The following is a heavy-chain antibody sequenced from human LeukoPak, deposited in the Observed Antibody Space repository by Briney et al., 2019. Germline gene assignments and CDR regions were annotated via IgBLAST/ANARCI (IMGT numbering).Heavy chain of an antibody. CDR3: ARTIAAANFDY. CDR2: IKQDGSEK. J-gene: IGHJ4*02. D-gene: IGHD6-13*01. CDR1: GLTFSNYA. Sequence: GGSLRLSCAASGLTFSNYAMQWVRQAPGKGLEWVANIKQDGSEKYYVDSVKGRFTISRDNAKNSLYLQMNSLRAEDTAVYYCARTIAAANFDYWGQGTLVTVSS. V-gene: IGHV3-7*01.